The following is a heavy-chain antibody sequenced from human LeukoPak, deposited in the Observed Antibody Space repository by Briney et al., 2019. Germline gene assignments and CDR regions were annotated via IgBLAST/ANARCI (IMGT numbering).Heavy chain of an antibody. D-gene: IGHD3-22*01. CDR3: ARAPRITMIVVAKGAFDI. V-gene: IGHV1-2*02. J-gene: IGHJ3*02. Sequence: GASVKVSCKASGYTFTGYYMHWVRQAPGQGLEWMGWINPNSGGTNYAQKFQGRVTMTRDTSISTAYMELSRLRSDDTAVYYCARAPRITMIVVAKGAFDIWGQGTMVTVSS. CDR1: GYTFTGYY. CDR2: INPNSGGT.